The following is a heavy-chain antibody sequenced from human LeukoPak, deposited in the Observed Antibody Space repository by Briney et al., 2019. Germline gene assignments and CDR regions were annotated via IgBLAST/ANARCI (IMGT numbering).Heavy chain of an antibody. D-gene: IGHD6-19*01. CDR2: IRYDESNI. V-gene: IGHV3-30*02. CDR1: GFTFSDYS. CDR3: AKTASSGWYGALGYFDY. Sequence: AGGSLRLSCAASGFTFSDYSMHWIRKAPDKGLDWMAFIRYDESNIYYAGSVKGRFTISRDNSKNTLYLQMNSLRAEDTAVYYCAKTASSGWYGALGYFDYWGQGTLVTVSS. J-gene: IGHJ4*02.